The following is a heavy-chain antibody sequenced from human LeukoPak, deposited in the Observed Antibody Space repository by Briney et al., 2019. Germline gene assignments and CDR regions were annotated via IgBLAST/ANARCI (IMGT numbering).Heavy chain of an antibody. CDR2: IYPGDSDT. CDR1: GYSFTSYW. V-gene: IGHV5-51*01. CDR3: ARLTYYYDSSCYYSGWFDP. D-gene: IGHD3-22*01. Sequence: GESLKISCKGSGYSFTSYWIGWVRQMPGKGLEWMGIIYPGDSDTRYSPSFQGQVTISADKSISTAYLQWSSLKASDTAMYYCARLTYYYDSSCYYSGWFDPWGQGTLVTVSS. J-gene: IGHJ5*02.